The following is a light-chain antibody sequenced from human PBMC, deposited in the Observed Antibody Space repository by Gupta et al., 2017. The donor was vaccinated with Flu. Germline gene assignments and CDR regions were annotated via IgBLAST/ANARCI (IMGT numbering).Light chain of an antibody. V-gene: IGLV4-69*01. CDR3: QTWGTGIRV. CDR1: SGHSSYA. CDR2: LNSDGSH. J-gene: IGLJ3*02. Sequence: LIYGLSSGHSSYAIALHQQQPEKGPRYLMKLNSDGSHSKGDGIPDRFSVSSAEAERYRTISSLQAEDEDDYYCQTWGTGIRVFGGGTKLTVL.